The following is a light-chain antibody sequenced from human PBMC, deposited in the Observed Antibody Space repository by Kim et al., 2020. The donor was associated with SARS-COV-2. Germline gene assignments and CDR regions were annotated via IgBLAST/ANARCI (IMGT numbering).Light chain of an antibody. V-gene: IGLV3-25*03. Sequence: SPGQTARITCVGDALTKQYAYWYQQKTSQAPVLMIYKNSERPSGIPERFSGSRSGTTVTLTISGVQAEDEADYYCQSADSSGTYVVFGGGTKLTVL. CDR3: QSADSSGTYVV. J-gene: IGLJ2*01. CDR2: KNS. CDR1: ALTKQY.